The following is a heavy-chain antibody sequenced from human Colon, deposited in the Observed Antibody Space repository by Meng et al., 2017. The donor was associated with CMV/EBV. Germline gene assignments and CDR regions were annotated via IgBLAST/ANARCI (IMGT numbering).Heavy chain of an antibody. CDR1: GFTFSAYT. Sequence: GESLKISCAASGFTFSAYTMTWVRQAPGKGLEWVSRIRGYGGDAAYADSVQDRFTISRDNSHNTLYLQMNSLRAEDTAEYYCARPPLGVEIWLFLEFWGQGTLVTVSS. CDR2: IRGYGGDA. D-gene: IGHD3-3*01. CDR3: ARPPLGVEIWLFLEF. V-gene: IGHV3-23*01. J-gene: IGHJ4*02.